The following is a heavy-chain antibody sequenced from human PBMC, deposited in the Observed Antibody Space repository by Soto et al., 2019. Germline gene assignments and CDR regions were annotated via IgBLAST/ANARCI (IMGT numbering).Heavy chain of an antibody. CDR3: ARTGGLAAAAYPVQFDY. Sequence: ASETLCVSWSVAGGYLGSGGCCWSWIRPHPGKGLEWIGYIYYSGSTYYNPSLKSRVTISVDTSKNQFSLKLSSVTAADTAVYYCARTGGLAAAAYPVQFDYWGQGTLVTVSS. V-gene: IGHV4-31*02. J-gene: IGHJ4*02. CDR2: IYYSGST. D-gene: IGHD6-13*01. CDR1: GGYLGSGGCC.